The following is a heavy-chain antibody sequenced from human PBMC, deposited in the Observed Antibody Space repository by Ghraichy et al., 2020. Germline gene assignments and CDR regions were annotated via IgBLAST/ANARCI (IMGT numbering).Heavy chain of an antibody. CDR3: ARSDEFEEAFDI. CDR1: GGSFSGYY. D-gene: IGHD3-10*01. Sequence: SETLSLTCAVYGGSFSGYYWNWIRQPPGKGLEWIGKINHSGVTTYNPSLKRRFTISADTSKNQFSLRLNSVTAADTAVYFCARSDEFEEAFDIWGQGTMVTISS. J-gene: IGHJ3*02. CDR2: INHSGVT. V-gene: IGHV4-34*01.